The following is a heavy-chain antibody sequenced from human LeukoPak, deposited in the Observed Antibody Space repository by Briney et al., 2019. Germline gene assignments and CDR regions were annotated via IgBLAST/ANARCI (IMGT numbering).Heavy chain of an antibody. V-gene: IGHV3-23*01. CDR3: AKTGRDGDLAQYHLYP. CDR2: INGNNFRT. CDR1: GFTFITFA. D-gene: IGHD4-17*01. Sequence: GGSLRLSYAASGFTFITFAMSWVRQAPGKGLEWVSTINGNNFRTSYGDSVKGRFTISRDDSKSTLFLQMTSLRAEDTAIYYCAKTGRDGDLAQYHLYPGGQGTLVTVSS. J-gene: IGHJ5*02.